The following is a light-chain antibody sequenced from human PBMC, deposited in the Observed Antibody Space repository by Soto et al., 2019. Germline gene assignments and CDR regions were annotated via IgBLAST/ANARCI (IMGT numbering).Light chain of an antibody. J-gene: IGKJ5*01. Sequence: EIGLTQSPDTLSMPPGARATLSCRASQSVSSNLAWYQQKPGQAPRLLISGAFTRATGIPARFSGSGSWTEFTLTITSLQSEDFAIYYCQQYNIWPPSTFGQGTRVEIK. CDR3: QQYNIWPPST. CDR1: QSVSSN. V-gene: IGKV3-15*01. CDR2: GAF.